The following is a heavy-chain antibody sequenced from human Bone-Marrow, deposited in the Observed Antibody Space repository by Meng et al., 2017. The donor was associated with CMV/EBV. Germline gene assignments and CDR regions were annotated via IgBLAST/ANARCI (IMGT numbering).Heavy chain of an antibody. CDR3: SYDISGYYRPYFDY. CDR2: IRSRAYGGTT. Sequence: GESLKISCIVSGFTFADYAVSWVRQAPGKGLEWVGFIRSRAYGGTTEYAASVKGRFTISKDDSKTIADLQMNSLKTEDTAVYYCSYDISGYYRPYFDYWGQGTLVTVSS. D-gene: IGHD3-22*01. J-gene: IGHJ4*02. CDR1: GFTFADYA. V-gene: IGHV3-49*04.